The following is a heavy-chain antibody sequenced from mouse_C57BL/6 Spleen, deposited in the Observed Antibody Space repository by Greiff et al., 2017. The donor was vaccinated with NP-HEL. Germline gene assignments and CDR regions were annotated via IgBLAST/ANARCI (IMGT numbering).Heavy chain of an antibody. CDR1: GYTFTSYW. CDR2: IDPSDSYT. J-gene: IGHJ3*01. CDR3: ARPYYGSEGAY. D-gene: IGHD1-1*01. V-gene: IGHV1-69*01. Sequence: QVQLQQPGAELVMPGASVKLSCKASGYTFTSYWMHWVKQRPGQGLEWIGEIDPSDSYTNYNQKFKGKSTLTVYKSSSTAYMQLSSLTSEDSAVNYCARPYYGSEGAYWGQGTMVTVSA.